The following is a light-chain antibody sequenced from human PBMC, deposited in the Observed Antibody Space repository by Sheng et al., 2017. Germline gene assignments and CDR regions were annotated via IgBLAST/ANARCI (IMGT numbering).Light chain of an antibody. V-gene: IGKV1-39*01. J-gene: IGKJ2*01. Sequence: DIQMTQSPPSLSASVRDRVTITCRTSQTINNSLNWYQQKPGKAPKLLIYAASSLQSGVPSRFSGRGSGTDFTLTIDSLQPDDFAHYYCQQSYSPPXTFGQGTKLEIK. CDR1: QTINNS. CDR3: QQSYSPPXT. CDR2: AAS.